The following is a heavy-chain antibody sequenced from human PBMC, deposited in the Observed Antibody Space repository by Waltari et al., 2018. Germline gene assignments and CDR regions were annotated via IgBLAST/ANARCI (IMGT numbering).Heavy chain of an antibody. CDR1: GFTFSTFC. J-gene: IGHJ4*02. Sequence: EVQLVESGGGLVQPGGSLRLSCAASGFTFSTFCMHWVRQVSGKGLMWVSRSNIDGSATNYADSVRGRFTISKDNAHNMVYLLINSLRVEDTAMYYCARGWWGHVDFWGQGTLVTVSS. CDR2: SNIDGSAT. CDR3: ARGWWGHVDF. V-gene: IGHV3-74*02. D-gene: IGHD2-15*01.